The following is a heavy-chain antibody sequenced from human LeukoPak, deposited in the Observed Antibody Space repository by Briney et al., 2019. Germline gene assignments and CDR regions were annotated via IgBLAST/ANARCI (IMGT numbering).Heavy chain of an antibody. D-gene: IGHD3-22*01. J-gene: IGHJ4*02. CDR1: GFTFSSYA. V-gene: IGHV3-30*01. Sequence: GGSLRLSCAASGFTFSSYAMHWVRQAPGKGLEWVAVISYDGSNKYYADSVKGRFTISRDNSKNTLYLQMNSLRAEDTAVYYCANPHYYDSSGYYYGYWGQGTLVTVSS. CDR2: ISYDGSNK. CDR3: ANPHYYDSSGYYYGY.